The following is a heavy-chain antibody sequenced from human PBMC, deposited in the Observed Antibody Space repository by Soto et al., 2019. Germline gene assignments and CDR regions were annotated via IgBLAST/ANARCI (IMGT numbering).Heavy chain of an antibody. J-gene: IGHJ6*02. CDR3: ARLEQLGYYYYGMDV. CDR1: GASYSGYY. CDR2: INPHGGT. D-gene: IGHD6-6*01. V-gene: IGHV4-34*01. Sequence: SETLSLTCCGYGASYSGYYWHWIRQPPGKGLEWIGEINPHGGTNYNPSLKSRVTISVDTSKNQFSLKLSSVTAADTAVYYCARLEQLGYYYYGMDVWGQGTTVTVSS.